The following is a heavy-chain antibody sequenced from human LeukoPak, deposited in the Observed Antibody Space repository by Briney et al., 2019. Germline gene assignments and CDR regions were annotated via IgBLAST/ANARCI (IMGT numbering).Heavy chain of an antibody. Sequence: GGSLRLSCTASGFTFSTYWMSWVRQAPGKGLEWVANIKHAGSEEYYVDSVKGRFTISRDNAKTSLYLQMNSLRAEDTAVYFCARIKQLRLPATFDYWGQGTLVTASS. CDR2: IKHAGSEE. CDR3: ARIKQLRLPATFDY. CDR1: GFTFSTYW. J-gene: IGHJ4*02. D-gene: IGHD5-12*01. V-gene: IGHV3-7*01.